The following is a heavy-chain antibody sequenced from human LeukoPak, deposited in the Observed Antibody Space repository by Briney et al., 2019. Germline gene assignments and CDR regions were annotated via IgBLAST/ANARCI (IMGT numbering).Heavy chain of an antibody. CDR3: ARRVVVAAAEEKQGIAAAGDFDY. CDR1: GFTFSSYW. Sequence: GGSLRLSCAASGFTFSSYWMHWVRQGPGKGLVWVSRINSDGSSTNYADSVRGRFTISRDNAENTLYLQMNSLRVEDTAVYYCARRVVVAAAEEKQGIAAAGDFDYWGQGTLVTVSS. V-gene: IGHV3-74*01. D-gene: IGHD6-13*01. J-gene: IGHJ4*02. CDR2: INSDGSST.